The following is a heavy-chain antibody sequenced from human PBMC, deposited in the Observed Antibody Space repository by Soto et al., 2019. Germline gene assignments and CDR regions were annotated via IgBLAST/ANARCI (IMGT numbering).Heavy chain of an antibody. CDR3: AKGVFNVGLRPVY. CDR1: GFTFSSYG. J-gene: IGHJ4*02. Sequence: PGGSLRLSCAASGFTFSSYGMHWVRQAPGKGLEWVAVISYDGSNKYYADSVKGRFTISRDNSKNTLYLQMNSLRAEDTAVYYCAKGVFNVGLRPVYWGQGTLVTVSS. D-gene: IGHD2-21*02. CDR2: ISYDGSNK. V-gene: IGHV3-30*18.